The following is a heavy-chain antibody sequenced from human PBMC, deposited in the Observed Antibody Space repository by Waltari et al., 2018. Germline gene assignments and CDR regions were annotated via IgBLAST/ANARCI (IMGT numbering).Heavy chain of an antibody. D-gene: IGHD2-21*02. J-gene: IGHJ6*02. CDR3: AGDRGVVTPKSYYYYGMDV. V-gene: IGHV4-59*11. CDR1: GGSISSHY. Sequence: QVQLQESGPGLVKPSETLSLTCTVSGGSISSHYWSWIRQPPGKGLEWIGYICYSGGTNDNPSLKSRVTRSVDTSKNQFALKLSSVTAADTAVYYCAGDRGVVTPKSYYYYGMDVWGQGTTVTVSS. CDR2: ICYSGGT.